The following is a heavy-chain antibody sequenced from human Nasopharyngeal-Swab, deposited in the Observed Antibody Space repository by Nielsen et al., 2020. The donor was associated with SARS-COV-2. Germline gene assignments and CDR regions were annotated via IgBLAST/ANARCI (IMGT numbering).Heavy chain of an antibody. CDR2: ISSSGSTI. CDR3: ARACLVRLGELDY. Sequence: GESLKISCAASGFTFSDYYMSWIRQAPGKGLEWVSYISSSGSTIYYADSVKGRFTISRDNAKNSLYLQMNSLRAEDTAVYYCARACLVRLGELDYWGQGTLVTVSS. CDR1: GFTFSDYY. D-gene: IGHD3-16*01. J-gene: IGHJ4*02. V-gene: IGHV3-11*04.